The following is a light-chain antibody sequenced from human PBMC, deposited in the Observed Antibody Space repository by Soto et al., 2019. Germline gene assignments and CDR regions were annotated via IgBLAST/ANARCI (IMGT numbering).Light chain of an antibody. CDR1: EYLSSHY. CDR3: PTFSDSPFT. CDR2: GAS. Sequence: EIVLMQSPDTLSLSPGERATLSCRASEYLSSHYIAWYQHKPGQTPRLLIYGASTRAAGVPDRFSGSWSGTDFTLTINSVEPEDFALYYCPTFSDSPFTFGPGTKVDIK. J-gene: IGKJ3*01. V-gene: IGKV3-20*01.